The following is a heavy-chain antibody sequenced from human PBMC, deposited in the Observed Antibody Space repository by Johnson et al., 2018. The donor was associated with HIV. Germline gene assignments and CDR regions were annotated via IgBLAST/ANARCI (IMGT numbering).Heavy chain of an antibody. Sequence: VQLVESGGGVVRPGGSLRLSCAVSGFIFDDYGISWVRQVPGKGLEWVSDINWNGGNTDYADSVKGRFTISRDNSKNTLYLQMGSLRAEDMAVYYCAREGVGVNAFDIWGQGTTVTISS. CDR2: INWNGGNT. D-gene: IGHD1-26*01. J-gene: IGHJ3*02. CDR1: GFIFDDYG. V-gene: IGHV3-20*04. CDR3: AREGVGVNAFDI.